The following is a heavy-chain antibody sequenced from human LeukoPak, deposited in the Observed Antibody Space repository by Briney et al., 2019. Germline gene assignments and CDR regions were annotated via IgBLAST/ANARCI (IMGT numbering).Heavy chain of an antibody. CDR2: ISSSGSTI. J-gene: IGHJ4*02. CDR1: GFTFSSYE. D-gene: IGHD2-15*01. CDR3: AREFICSGGSCCPDY. V-gene: IGHV3-48*03. Sequence: GGSLRLSCAASGFTFSSYEMNWVRQAPGKGLEWVSYISSSGSTIYYADSVKGRFTISRDNAKNSLYLQMNSLRVEDTAIYYCAREFICSGGSCCPDYWGQGTLVTVSS.